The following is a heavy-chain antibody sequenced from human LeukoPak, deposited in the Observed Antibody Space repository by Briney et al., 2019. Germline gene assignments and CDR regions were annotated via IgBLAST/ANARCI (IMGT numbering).Heavy chain of an antibody. CDR1: GFTFSSYG. CDR3: AIGPGGLFDY. V-gene: IGHV3-23*01. CDR2: INGSGGRT. J-gene: IGHJ4*02. D-gene: IGHD4-23*01. Sequence: GGSLRPSCAASGFTFSSYGMSWVRQAPGKGLEWVSSINGSGGRTYYADSVKGRFTISRDNSKNTLYLQMNSLGAEDTAVYYCAIGPGGLFDYWGQGTLVTVSS.